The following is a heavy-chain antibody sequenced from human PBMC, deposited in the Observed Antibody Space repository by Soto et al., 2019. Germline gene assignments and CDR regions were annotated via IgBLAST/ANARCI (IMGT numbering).Heavy chain of an antibody. Sequence: PGGSLRLSCAASGFTFSSYGMHWVRQAPGKGLEWVAVISYDGSNKYYADSVKGRFTISRDNSKNTLYLQMNSLRAEDTAVYYCARDRNNYDFWSGYYEGYYYYGMDVWGQGTTVTVSS. J-gene: IGHJ6*02. CDR2: ISYDGSNK. D-gene: IGHD3-3*01. CDR1: GFTFSSYG. V-gene: IGHV3-30*03. CDR3: ARDRNNYDFWSGYYEGYYYYGMDV.